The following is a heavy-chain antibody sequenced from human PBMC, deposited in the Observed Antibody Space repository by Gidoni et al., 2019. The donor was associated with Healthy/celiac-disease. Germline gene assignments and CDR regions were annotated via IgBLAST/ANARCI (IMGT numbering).Heavy chain of an antibody. D-gene: IGHD3-22*01. Sequence: QVQLQQWGAGLLKPSETLSLTCAVYGGSFSGYYWSWIRQPPGKGLEWIGEINHSGSTNYNPSLKSRVTISVDTSKNQFSLKLSSVTAADTAVYYCARVFRRLYYFDYWGQGTLVTVSS. CDR1: GGSFSGYY. CDR2: INHSGST. CDR3: ARVFRRLYYFDY. J-gene: IGHJ4*02. V-gene: IGHV4-34*01.